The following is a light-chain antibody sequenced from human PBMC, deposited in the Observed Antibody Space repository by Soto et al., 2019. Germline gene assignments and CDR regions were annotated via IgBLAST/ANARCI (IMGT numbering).Light chain of an antibody. CDR2: AAS. Sequence: AIQMTQSPSSFSASTGDRVTITCRASQGISSYLAWYQQKPGKAPKLLIYAASTLQSGVPSRFSGSGSGTDFTLTISCLQSEDFATYYCQQYYSYPPTFGGGTKVEIK. CDR3: QQYYSYPPT. J-gene: IGKJ4*01. V-gene: IGKV1-8*01. CDR1: QGISSY.